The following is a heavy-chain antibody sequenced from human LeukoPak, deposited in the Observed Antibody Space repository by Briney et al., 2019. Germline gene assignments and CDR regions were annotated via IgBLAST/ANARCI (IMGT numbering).Heavy chain of an antibody. J-gene: IGHJ4*02. CDR3: AKGSYGGYFDY. CDR1: GFTFSSYA. V-gene: IGHV3-23*01. D-gene: IGHD3-16*01. CDR2: ISDSGGST. Sequence: GESLKISCAASGFTFSSYAMSWVRQAPGKGLEWVSAISDSGGSTYYADSVKGRFTISRDNSKNTLYLQMNSLRAEDTAVYYCAKGSYGGYFDYWGQGTLVTVSS.